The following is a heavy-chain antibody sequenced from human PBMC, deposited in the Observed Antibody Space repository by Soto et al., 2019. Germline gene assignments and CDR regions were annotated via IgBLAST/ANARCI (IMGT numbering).Heavy chain of an antibody. CDR3: AREAPYGTSATGPNFYDMDV. V-gene: IGHV1-69*01. J-gene: IGHJ6*02. CDR1: GGTFGSYA. D-gene: IGHD1-26*01. CDR2: LIPILNSP. Sequence: QVQLVQPGAEVKKPGSSVKVSCKASGGTFGSYAITWVRRAPGQGLEWLGGLIPILNSPAYAQKFQARVVITADEITNTAYMELNSLIIDDTAVYYCAREAPYGTSATGPNFYDMDVWGQGTTVTVAS.